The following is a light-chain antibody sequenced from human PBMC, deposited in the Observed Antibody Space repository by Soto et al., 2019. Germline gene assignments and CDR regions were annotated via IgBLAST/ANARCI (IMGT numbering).Light chain of an antibody. V-gene: IGKV3-20*01. CDR2: DAS. CDR3: QQYGRSFRT. Sequence: EVVLTQSPGTLSFSLGERATLSCRASQSVSSSYLAWYQQKPGQAPRLLIDDASRRATGIPDRFGGSGSGTDFTLTISRLEPEDFAVYYCQQYGRSFRTFGGGTKVDIK. J-gene: IGKJ4*01. CDR1: QSVSSSY.